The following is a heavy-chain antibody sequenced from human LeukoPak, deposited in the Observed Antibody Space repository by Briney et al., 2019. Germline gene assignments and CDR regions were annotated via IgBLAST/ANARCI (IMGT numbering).Heavy chain of an antibody. CDR3: AKLPYYDSSGSFDY. D-gene: IGHD3-22*01. Sequence: GGSLRLSCAASGFTFSSYGMHWVRQAPGKGLEWVAVISYDGSNKYYADSVKGRFTTSRDNSKNTLYLQMNSLRAEDTAVYYCAKLPYYDSSGSFDYWGQGTLVTVSS. V-gene: IGHV3-30*18. J-gene: IGHJ4*02. CDR1: GFTFSSYG. CDR2: ISYDGSNK.